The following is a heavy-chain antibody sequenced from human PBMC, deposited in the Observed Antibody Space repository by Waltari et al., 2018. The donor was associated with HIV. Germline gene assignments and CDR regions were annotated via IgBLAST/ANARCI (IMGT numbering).Heavy chain of an antibody. CDR1: GVALHPYR. CDR3: ARDDMIIRRPFGI. V-gene: IGHV3-48*03. Sequence: DVQLVESGGDLVQTGGSLRLAWGASGVALHPYRMNWGRQAPGKGLEWIAYISSNGGTIYYADSVRGRFTISRDNAKSSLFLQMNSLRGEDTAVYFCARDDMIIRRPFGIWGQGTMVTVFS. CDR2: ISSNGGTI. J-gene: IGHJ3*02. D-gene: IGHD3-16*01.